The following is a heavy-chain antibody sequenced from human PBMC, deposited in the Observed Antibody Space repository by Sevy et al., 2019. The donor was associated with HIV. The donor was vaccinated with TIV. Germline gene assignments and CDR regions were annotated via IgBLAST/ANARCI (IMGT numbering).Heavy chain of an antibody. D-gene: IGHD6-19*01. Sequence: SETLSLTCTVSGGSISSYYWSWIRQPAGKGLEWIGRIYTSGSTNYNPSLKSRVTMSVDTSKNQFSLKLSSVTAADTXVYYCARDQINSSGWYMDYYYYYMDVWGKGTTVTVSS. J-gene: IGHJ6*03. CDR1: GGSISSYY. V-gene: IGHV4-4*07. CDR2: IYTSGST. CDR3: ARDQINSSGWYMDYYYYYMDV.